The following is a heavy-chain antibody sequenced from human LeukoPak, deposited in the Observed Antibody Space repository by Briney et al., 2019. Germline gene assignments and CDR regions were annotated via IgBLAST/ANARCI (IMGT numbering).Heavy chain of an antibody. Sequence: SETLSLTCAVYGGSFSGYYWSWIRQPPGKGLEWIGEINHSGSTNYNPSLKSRVTISVDTSKNQLSLKLSSVTAADTAVYYCASGRGYSGWYNYWGQGTLVTVSS. V-gene: IGHV4-34*01. J-gene: IGHJ4*02. CDR3: ASGRGYSGWYNY. CDR1: GGSFSGYY. CDR2: INHSGST. D-gene: IGHD6-19*01.